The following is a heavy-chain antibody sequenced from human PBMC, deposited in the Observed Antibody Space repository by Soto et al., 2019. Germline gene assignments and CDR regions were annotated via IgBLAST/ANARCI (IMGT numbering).Heavy chain of an antibody. CDR1: GFTFSSYE. D-gene: IGHD3-22*01. CDR2: ISSSGSTI. CDR3: ARDSSGYWGSYAFDI. J-gene: IGHJ3*02. V-gene: IGHV3-48*03. Sequence: PGGSLRLSCAASGFTFSSYEMNWVCQAPGKGLEWVSYISSSGSTIYYADSVKGRFTISRDNAKNSLYLQMNSLRAEDTAVYYCARDSSGYWGSYAFDIWGQGTMVTVSS.